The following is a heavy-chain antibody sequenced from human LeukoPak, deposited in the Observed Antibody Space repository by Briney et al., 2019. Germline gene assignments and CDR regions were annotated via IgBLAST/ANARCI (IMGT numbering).Heavy chain of an antibody. CDR2: IIPIFGTA. J-gene: IGHJ4*02. D-gene: IGHD3-3*01. Sequence: ASVKVSCKASGGTFSSYAISWVRQAPGQGLEWMGGIIPIFGTANYAQKFQGRVTITADKSTSTAYMELSSLRSEDTAVYYCARHKGIRFLEWLPLDYWGQGTLVTVSS. V-gene: IGHV1-69*06. CDR1: GGTFSSYA. CDR3: ARHKGIRFLEWLPLDY.